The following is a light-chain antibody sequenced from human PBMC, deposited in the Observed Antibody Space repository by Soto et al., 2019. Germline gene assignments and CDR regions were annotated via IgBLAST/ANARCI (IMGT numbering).Light chain of an antibody. J-gene: IGKJ1*01. CDR2: KAS. CDR3: QQYNSYWT. V-gene: IGKV1-5*03. Sequence: DIQMTQSPSTLSASVGDRVTITCRASQSISSWLAWYQQKPGKAPKLLIYKASSLESGVPSRFSGSGSGTELTLTISSLHHDDFATYYCQQYNSYWTFGQGTKVEIK. CDR1: QSISSW.